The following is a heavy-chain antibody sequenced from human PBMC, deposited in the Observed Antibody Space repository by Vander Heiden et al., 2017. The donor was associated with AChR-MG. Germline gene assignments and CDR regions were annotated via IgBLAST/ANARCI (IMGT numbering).Heavy chain of an antibody. Sequence: GLVKPSETLSLTCTVSGGSISSYYWSWIRQPPGKGLEWIGYLYYSGSTNYNPSLKSRVTISVDTSKNQFSLKLSSVTAADTAVYYCARWAPRYCSGGSCYPEGFDYWGQGTLVTVSS. CDR2: LYYSGST. J-gene: IGHJ4*02. D-gene: IGHD2-15*01. CDR1: GGSISSYY. CDR3: ARWAPRYCSGGSCYPEGFDY. V-gene: IGHV4-59*01.